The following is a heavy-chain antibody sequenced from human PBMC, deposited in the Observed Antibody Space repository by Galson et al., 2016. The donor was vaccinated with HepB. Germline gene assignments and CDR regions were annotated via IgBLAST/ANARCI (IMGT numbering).Heavy chain of an antibody. CDR3: ARHDYGDFLFDY. V-gene: IGHV4-4*02. CDR2: IYHSGST. D-gene: IGHD4-17*01. CDR1: GGSISSNHW. Sequence: ETLSLTCAVSGGSISSNHWWTWVRQPPGKGLEWIGEIYHSGSTNYNPSLKSRVNISVDTSKNQLSLELSSVTAADTAMYYCARHDYGDFLFDYWGQGTLVIVSS. J-gene: IGHJ4*02.